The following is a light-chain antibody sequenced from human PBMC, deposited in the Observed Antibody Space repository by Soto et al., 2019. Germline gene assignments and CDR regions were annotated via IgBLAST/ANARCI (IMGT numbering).Light chain of an antibody. J-gene: IGLJ2*01. V-gene: IGLV2-8*01. CDR2: EVS. CDR3: SSYAGSTNYVV. Sequence: QSALTQPPSASGSPGQSVTISCTGTSSDVGGYNYVSWYQQHPGKAPKLMIYEVSARPSGVPDRFSGSKSGNTASLTVSGLQAEDEADYYCSSYAGSTNYVVFGGGTQLTVL. CDR1: SSDVGGYNY.